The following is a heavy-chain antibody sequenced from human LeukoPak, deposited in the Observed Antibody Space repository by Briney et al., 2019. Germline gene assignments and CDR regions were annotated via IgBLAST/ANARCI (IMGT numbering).Heavy chain of an antibody. D-gene: IGHD6-19*01. CDR3: ARGLRIAVAGTVYNWFDP. V-gene: IGHV1-2*04. J-gene: IGHJ5*02. CDR1: GYTFTGYY. Sequence: GASVKVSCKASGYTFTGYYMHWVRQAPGQGLEWMGWINPNSGGTNYAQKFQGWVTMTRDTSISTAYMELSRLRSDDTAVYYCARGLRIAVAGTVYNWFDPWGQGTLVTVSS. CDR2: INPNSGGT.